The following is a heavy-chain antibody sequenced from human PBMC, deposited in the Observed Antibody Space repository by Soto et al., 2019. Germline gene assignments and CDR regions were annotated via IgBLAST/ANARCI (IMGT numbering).Heavy chain of an antibody. CDR3: AKGEQWPVDS. J-gene: IGHJ4*02. D-gene: IGHD6-19*01. CDR1: GFTYSSYG. CDR2: ISYDGSNK. V-gene: IGHV3-30*18. Sequence: QVQLVESGGGVVQPGRSLRLSCAASGFTYSSYGMHWVRQAPGKGLEWVAVISYDGSNKYYADSVTGRLTISRDNSTNALYLQINSLRSEDTAVYYGAKGEQWPVDSWGQGTLVTVSS.